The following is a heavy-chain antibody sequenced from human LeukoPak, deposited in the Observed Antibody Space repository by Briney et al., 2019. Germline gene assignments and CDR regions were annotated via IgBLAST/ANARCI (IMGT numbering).Heavy chain of an antibody. J-gene: IGHJ3*02. Sequence: PSETLSLTCAVYGGSFSGYYWSWIRQPPGKGLEWIGEINHSGSTNYNPSLKSRVTISVDTSKNQFSLRLSSVTAADTAVYYCARAGSFGDYDAFDIWGQGTMVTVSS. CDR3: ARAGSFGDYDAFDI. D-gene: IGHD4-17*01. CDR1: GGSFSGYY. V-gene: IGHV4-34*01. CDR2: INHSGST.